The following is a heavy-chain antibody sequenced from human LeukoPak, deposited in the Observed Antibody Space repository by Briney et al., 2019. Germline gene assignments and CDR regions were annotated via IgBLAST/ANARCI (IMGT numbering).Heavy chain of an antibody. CDR2: MYYSGST. Sequence: PSETLSLTCTVSGDSISSNSYYWGWIRQPPGKGLEWIGSMYYSGSTYYNSSLKSRVTISVDTSKNQFSLKLSSVTAADTAVYYCARDPPGDTAMDDAFDIWGQGTMVTVSS. D-gene: IGHD5-18*01. CDR1: GDSISSNSYY. J-gene: IGHJ3*02. V-gene: IGHV4-39*07. CDR3: ARDPPGDTAMDDAFDI.